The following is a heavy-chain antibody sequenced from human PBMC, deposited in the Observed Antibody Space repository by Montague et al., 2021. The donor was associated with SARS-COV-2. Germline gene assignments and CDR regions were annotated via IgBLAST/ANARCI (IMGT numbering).Heavy chain of an antibody. J-gene: IGHJ4*02. CDR1: GFTFSSYA. Sequence: SLRLSCAASGFTFSSYAMHWVRQAPGKGLEWVAVISYDGSNKYYADSVKGRFTISRDNFKNTLYLQMNSLRAEDTAVYHCARATNGYYSYFDYWGQGTLVTVSS. CDR3: ARATNGYYSYFDY. V-gene: IGHV3-30-3*01. CDR2: ISYDGSNK. D-gene: IGHD3-22*01.